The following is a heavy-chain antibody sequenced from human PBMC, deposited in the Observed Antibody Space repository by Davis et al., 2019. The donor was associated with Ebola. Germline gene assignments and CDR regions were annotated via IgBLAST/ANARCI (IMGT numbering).Heavy chain of an antibody. V-gene: IGHV4-39*01. CDR2: IYYSGST. CDR3: ARGPSYGSMVYGLDV. J-gene: IGHJ6*02. Sequence: SETPSLTCTVSGGSISSSTFYWGWIRQPPGQGLEWIGNIYYSGSTYYNPSLKSRVTISVDTSKNQFSLKLSSVTAADTAVFYCARGPSYGSMVYGLDVWGQGTTVTVSS. CDR1: GGSISSSTFY. D-gene: IGHD5-18*01.